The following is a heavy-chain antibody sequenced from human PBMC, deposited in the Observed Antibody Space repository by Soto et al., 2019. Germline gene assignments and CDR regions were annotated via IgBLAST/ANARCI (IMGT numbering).Heavy chain of an antibody. V-gene: IGHV5-51*01. D-gene: IGHD5-18*01. CDR2: IYPGDCDT. CDR1: GYSFTSYW. J-gene: IGHJ4*02. CDR3: ARLGTAMVTGGDY. Sequence: PGESLKISCKGSGYSFTSYWIGWVRQMPGKGLEWMGIIYPGDCDTRYSPSYQGQVTISADKPIRTDYQQWSSLKASETAMYYCARLGTAMVTGGDYWGQGTLVTVSS.